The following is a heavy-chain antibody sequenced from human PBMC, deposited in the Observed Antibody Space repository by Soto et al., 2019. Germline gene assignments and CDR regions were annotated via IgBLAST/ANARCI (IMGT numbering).Heavy chain of an antibody. CDR3: ATRPLLRGAP. J-gene: IGHJ3*01. CDR2: IWTSGST. CDR1: GFTFSSND. D-gene: IGHD3-16*01. Sequence: EVQLVESGGGLIQPGGSLRLSCEASGFTFSSNDMNWVRQAPGKGLEWVSLIWTSGSTAYADSVKGRFTISRDNSKSALYLHMSSLRAEDTXVYYWATRPLLRGAPWGQGTMVTVSS. V-gene: IGHV3-53*01.